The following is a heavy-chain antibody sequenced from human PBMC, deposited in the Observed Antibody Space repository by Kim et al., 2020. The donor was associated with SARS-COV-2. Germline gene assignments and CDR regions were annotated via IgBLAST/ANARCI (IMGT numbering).Heavy chain of an antibody. V-gene: IGHV4-59*01. CDR1: GGSISSYY. CDR2: IYYSGST. CDR3: ARDATDTAMGV. D-gene: IGHD5-18*01. Sequence: SETLSLTRTVSGGSISSYYWSWIRQPPGKGLEWIGYIYYSGSTNYNPSLKSRVTISVDTSKNQFSLKLSSVTAADTAVYYCARDATDTAMGVWGQGTLVTVSS. J-gene: IGHJ4*02.